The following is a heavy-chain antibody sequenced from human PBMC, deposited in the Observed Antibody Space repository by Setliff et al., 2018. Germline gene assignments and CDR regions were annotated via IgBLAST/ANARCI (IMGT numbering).Heavy chain of an antibody. D-gene: IGHD3-10*01. V-gene: IGHV3-7*01. CDR2: IKQDGSEK. CDR3: ARDHAYGSRFYYYYGMDV. CDR1: GFTFSTYW. Sequence: RLSCAASGFTFSTYWMTWVRQAPGKGLEWVANIKQDGSEKYYVDSVKGRFTISRDNAKNSLYLQMNSLRAEDTAVYYCARDHAYGSRFYYYYGMDVWGQGTTVTVSS. J-gene: IGHJ6*02.